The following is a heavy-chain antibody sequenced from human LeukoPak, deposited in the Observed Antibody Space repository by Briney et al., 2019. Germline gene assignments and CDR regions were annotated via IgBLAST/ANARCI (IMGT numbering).Heavy chain of an antibody. CDR1: GFTFSSYA. CDR3: ARSAAKIVVIEYYFDY. CDR2: ISYDGSNK. V-gene: IGHV3-30*01. D-gene: IGHD3-22*01. J-gene: IGHJ4*02. Sequence: GGSLRLSCAASGFTFSSYAMHRVRQAPGKGLEWVAVISYDGSNKYYADSVKGRFTISRDNSKNTLYLQMNSPRAEDTAVYYCARSAAKIVVIEYYFDYWGQGTLVTVSS.